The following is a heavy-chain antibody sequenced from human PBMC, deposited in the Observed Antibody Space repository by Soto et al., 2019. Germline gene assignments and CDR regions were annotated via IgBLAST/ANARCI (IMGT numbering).Heavy chain of an antibody. CDR3: AIHPAMVYYFDY. V-gene: IGHV1-8*01. CDR2: MNPNSGNT. Sequence: QVQLVQSGAEVKKPGASVKVSCKASGYTFTSYDINWVRQATGQGLEWMGWMNPNSGNTGYAQKFQGRVTMTRNTYISTAYMELSSLRSEDTAVYYCAIHPAMVYYFDYWGQGPLVTVSS. CDR1: GYTFTSYD. J-gene: IGHJ4*02. D-gene: IGHD5-18*01.